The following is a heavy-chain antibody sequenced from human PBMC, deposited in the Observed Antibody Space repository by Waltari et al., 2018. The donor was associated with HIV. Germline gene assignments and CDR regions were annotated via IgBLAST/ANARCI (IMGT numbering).Heavy chain of an antibody. CDR3: ARDSLRGIGADGNWFDP. Sequence: EVQLVESGGGLVKPGGSRRPSCAASGFTFRTHNLKWVGQAPGKGLEWVSFISSSSIYIYYADSVKCRFTISRDNAKNSLNLQMNSLRAEDTAVYYCARDSLRGIGADGNWFDPWGQGTLVTVSS. CDR1: GFTFRTHN. V-gene: IGHV3-21*01. D-gene: IGHD6-13*01. J-gene: IGHJ5*02. CDR2: ISSSSIYI.